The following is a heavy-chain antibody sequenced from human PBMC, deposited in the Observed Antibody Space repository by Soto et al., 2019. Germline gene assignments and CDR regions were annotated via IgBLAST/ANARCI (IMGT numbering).Heavy chain of an antibody. J-gene: IGHJ3*02. CDR1: GFTFDDYA. Sequence: GGSLRLSCAASGFTFDDYAMHWVRQAPGKGLEWVSGISWNSGSIGYADSVKGRFTISRDNAKNSLYLQMNSLRAEDTALYYCVKTYYDFWSGSPEAFDIWGQGTMVTVS. CDR2: ISWNSGSI. V-gene: IGHV3-9*01. D-gene: IGHD3-3*01. CDR3: VKTYYDFWSGSPEAFDI.